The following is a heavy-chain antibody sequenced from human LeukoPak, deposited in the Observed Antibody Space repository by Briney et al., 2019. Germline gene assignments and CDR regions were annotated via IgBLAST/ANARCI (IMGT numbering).Heavy chain of an antibody. CDR2: IYYSGST. CDR1: GGSISSSSYY. CDR3: ARAGVDTAMVPATYYYYMDV. J-gene: IGHJ6*03. D-gene: IGHD5-18*01. Sequence: SETLSLTCTVSGGSISSSSYYWGWIRQPPGKGLEWIGSIYYSGSTYYNPSLKSRVTISVDTSKNQFSLKLSSVTAADTAVYYCARAGVDTAMVPATYYYYMDVWGKGTTVTVS. V-gene: IGHV4-39*07.